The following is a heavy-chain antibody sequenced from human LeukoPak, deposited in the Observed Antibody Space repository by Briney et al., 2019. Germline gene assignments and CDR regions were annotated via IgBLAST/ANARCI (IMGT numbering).Heavy chain of an antibody. CDR1: GFTFSSYS. CDR2: IWYDGSNK. D-gene: IGHD3-22*01. J-gene: IGHJ4*02. Sequence: QSGGSLRLSCAASGFTFSSYSMNWVRQAPGKGLEWVAVIWYDGSNKYYADSVKGRFTISRDNSKNTLYLQMNSLRAEDTAVYYCAREAPYYYDSSGYFLDYWGQGTLVTVSS. V-gene: IGHV3-33*08. CDR3: AREAPYYYDSSGYFLDY.